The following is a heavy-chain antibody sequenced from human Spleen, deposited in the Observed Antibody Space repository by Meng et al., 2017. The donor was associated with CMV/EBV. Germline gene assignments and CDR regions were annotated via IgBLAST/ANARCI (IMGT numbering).Heavy chain of an antibody. D-gene: IGHD3-22*01. J-gene: IGHJ4*02. CDR2: IYYSGST. V-gene: IGHV4-59*01. CDR3: ARYYDSSGYYYALDY. Sequence: SETLSLTCSVSGGSLTSYFWSWIRQSPGKGLEWIGYIYYSGSTNYNPSLKSRVTISVDTSKNQFSLKLSSVTAADTAVYYCARYYDSSGYYYALDYWGQGTLVTVSS. CDR1: GGSLTSYF.